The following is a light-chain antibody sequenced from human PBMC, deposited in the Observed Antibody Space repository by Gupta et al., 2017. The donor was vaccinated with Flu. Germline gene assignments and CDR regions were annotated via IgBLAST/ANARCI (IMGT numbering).Light chain of an antibody. CDR3: CSYAGSYTWA. V-gene: IGLV2-11*03. CDR2: DVS. CDR1: SSDVGGYNY. J-gene: IGLJ1*01. Sequence: SVTISCAGTSSDVGGYNYVSWYQQHPGKAPKFMIYDVSKRPSGVPDRFSGSKSGNAASLTISGLQAEDEADYYCCSYAGSYTWAFGTGTKVTVL.